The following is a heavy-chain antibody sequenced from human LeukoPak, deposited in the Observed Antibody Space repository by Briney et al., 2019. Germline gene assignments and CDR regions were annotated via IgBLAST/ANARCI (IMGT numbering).Heavy chain of an antibody. CDR2: IYSGGST. J-gene: IGHJ3*02. D-gene: IGHD6-19*01. CDR1: GFTVSSNY. CDR3: ARGPLQQWLVRDAFDI. Sequence: GGSLRLSCAASGFTVSSNYMSWVRQAPGKGLEWVSVIYSGGSTYYADSVKGRFTISRDNSKNTLYLQMNSLRAEDTAVYYCARGPLQQWLVRDAFDIWGQGTMVTASS. V-gene: IGHV3-53*01.